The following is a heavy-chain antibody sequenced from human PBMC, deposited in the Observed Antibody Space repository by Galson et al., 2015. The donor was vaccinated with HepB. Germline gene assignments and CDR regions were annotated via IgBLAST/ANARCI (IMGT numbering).Heavy chain of an antibody. CDR1: GFTVSNNY. CDR2: IYSGGST. Sequence: SLRLSCAASGFTVSNNYMSWVRQTPGKGLEWVSIIYSGGSTYYADSVKGRFTISRDNSKNTVYLQMSRLRAEDTAVYYCTSSVGGNYEYGGQGILVPVS. V-gene: IGHV3-53*01. CDR3: TSSVGGNYEY. J-gene: IGHJ4*02. D-gene: IGHD2-8*02.